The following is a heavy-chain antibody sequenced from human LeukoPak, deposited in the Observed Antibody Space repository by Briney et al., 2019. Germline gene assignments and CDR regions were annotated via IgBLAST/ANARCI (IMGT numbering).Heavy chain of an antibody. J-gene: IGHJ5*02. D-gene: IGHD6-19*01. V-gene: IGHV4-34*01. CDR1: GGSFSGYY. CDR3: ARVGRAVVRRFWERHSKNNWFDP. CDR2: INHSGST. Sequence: SETLSLTCAVYGGSFSGYYWSWIRQPPGKGPEWIGEINHSGSTNYNPSLKSRVTISVDTSKNQFSLKLSSVTAADTAVYYCARVGRAVVRRFWERHSKNNWFDPWGQGTLVTVSS.